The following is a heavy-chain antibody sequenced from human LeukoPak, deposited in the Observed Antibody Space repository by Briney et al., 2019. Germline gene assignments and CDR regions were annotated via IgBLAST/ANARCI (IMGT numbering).Heavy chain of an antibody. CDR3: ARGPHYDDSSGYSFDY. D-gene: IGHD3-22*01. J-gene: IGHJ4*02. V-gene: IGHV1-18*01. CDR2: ISAYNGNT. Sequence: ASVTVSCKASGYTFTSYGISWVRQAPGQGLEWMGWISAYNGNTNYAQKLQGRVTMTTDTSTSTGYMELRSLRSDDTAVYYCARGPHYDDSSGYSFDYWGQGTLVTVSA. CDR1: GYTFTSYG.